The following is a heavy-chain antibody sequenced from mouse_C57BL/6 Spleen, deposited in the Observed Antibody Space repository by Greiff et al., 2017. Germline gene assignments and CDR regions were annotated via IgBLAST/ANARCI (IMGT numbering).Heavy chain of an antibody. CDR1: GFTFSDYG. J-gene: IGHJ4*01. CDR3: ASSYYGSSPYYAMDY. Sequence: EVQGVESGGGLVKPGGSLKLSCAASGFTFSDYGMHWVRQAPEKGLEWVAYISSGSSTIYYADTVKGRFTISRDNAKNTLFLQMTSLRSEDTAMYYCASSYYGSSPYYAMDYWGQGTSVTVSS. D-gene: IGHD1-1*01. V-gene: IGHV5-17*01. CDR2: ISSGSSTI.